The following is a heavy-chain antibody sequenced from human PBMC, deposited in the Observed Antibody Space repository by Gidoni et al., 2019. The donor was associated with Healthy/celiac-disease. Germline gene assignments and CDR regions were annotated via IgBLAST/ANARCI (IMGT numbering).Heavy chain of an antibody. CDR3: ARGWAKAAAFVI. J-gene: IGHJ3*02. D-gene: IGHD2-15*01. V-gene: IGHV1-3*01. CDR2: SNAGNCNT. CDR1: GYTFTSYA. Sequence: QVKLVQSGAEVKKPGASGKVSCKGPGYTFTSYAMQWVRQAPGQRLEWMRWSNAGNCNTKYSQRFQGIVSITRDTSASTAYMELGSLRSEDTAVYYCARGWAKAAAFVIWGQGTIVTVSS.